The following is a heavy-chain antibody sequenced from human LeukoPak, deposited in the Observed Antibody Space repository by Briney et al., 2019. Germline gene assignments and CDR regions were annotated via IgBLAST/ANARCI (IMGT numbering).Heavy chain of an antibody. CDR3: ARPSSGWQQLDPVYFQH. V-gene: IGHV4-61*02. CDR1: GGSISSGSYY. J-gene: IGHJ1*01. D-gene: IGHD6-13*01. Sequence: PSETLSLTCTVSGGSISSGSYYWSWIRQPAGKGLEWIGRIYTSGSTNYNPSLKSRVTISVDTSKNQFSLKLSSVAAADTAVYYCARPSSGWQQLDPVYFQHWGQGTLVTVSS. CDR2: IYTSGST.